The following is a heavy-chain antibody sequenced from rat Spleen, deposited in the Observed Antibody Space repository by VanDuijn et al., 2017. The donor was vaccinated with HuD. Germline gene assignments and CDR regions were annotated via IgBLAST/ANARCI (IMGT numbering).Heavy chain of an antibody. V-gene: IGHV5-29*01. Sequence: EVQLVESGGGLVQPGRSMKLSCAASGFTFSNYYMAWVRQAPTKGLEWVATINYDGSSTYYRDSVKGRFTISRDNARSTLYLQMDSLKSEDTAVYYCARSVFDYWGQGVMVTVSS. CDR1: GFTFSNYY. J-gene: IGHJ2*01. CDR2: INYDGSST. CDR3: ARSVFDY.